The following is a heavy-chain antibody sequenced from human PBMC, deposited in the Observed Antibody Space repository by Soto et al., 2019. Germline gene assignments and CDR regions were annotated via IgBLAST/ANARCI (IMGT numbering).Heavy chain of an antibody. D-gene: IGHD3-10*01. CDR1: GFTFRTYG. Sequence: QVQLVESGGGVVQPGRSLRLACAASGFTFRTYGMHWVRQPPGKGLEWVAVIWYDGSYQYYADSVEGRFTISRDHAKNTLDLQVKSLRVEDTAVYYCARDRVTMIRIAPDSLDIWGQGTMVTVST. V-gene: IGHV3-33*01. J-gene: IGHJ3*02. CDR2: IWYDGSYQ. CDR3: ARDRVTMIRIAPDSLDI.